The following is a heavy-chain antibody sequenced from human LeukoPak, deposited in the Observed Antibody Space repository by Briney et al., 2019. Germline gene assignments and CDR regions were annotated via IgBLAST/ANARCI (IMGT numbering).Heavy chain of an antibody. CDR3: ARDLWFGELSPAGMDV. CDR2: IYYSGST. J-gene: IGHJ6*02. CDR1: GGSISSGDYY. Sequence: SETLSLTCTVSGGSISSGDYYWSWIRQPPGKGLEWIGYIYYSGSTYYNPSLKSRVTISVDTSKNQFSLKLGSVTAADTAVYYRARDLWFGELSPAGMDVWGQGTTVNVSS. V-gene: IGHV4-30-4*01. D-gene: IGHD3-10*01.